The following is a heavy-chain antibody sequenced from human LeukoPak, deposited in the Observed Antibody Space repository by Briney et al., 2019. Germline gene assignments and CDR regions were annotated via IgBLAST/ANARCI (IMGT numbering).Heavy chain of an antibody. CDR3: ARGVVGSSSWQFDY. D-gene: IGHD6-13*01. J-gene: IGHJ4*02. CDR2: INAGNGNT. CDR1: GYTFTSYA. V-gene: IGHV1-3*01. Sequence: ASVKVSYKASGYTFTSYAMHWVRQAPGQRLEWMGWINAGNGNTKYSQKFQGRVTITRDTSASTAYMELSSLRSEDTAVYYCARGVVGSSSWQFDYWGQGTLVTVSS.